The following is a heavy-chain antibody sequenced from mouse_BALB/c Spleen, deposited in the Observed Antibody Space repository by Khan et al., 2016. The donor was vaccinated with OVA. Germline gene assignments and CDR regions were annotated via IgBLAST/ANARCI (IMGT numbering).Heavy chain of an antibody. CDR1: GYSITTDYA. Sequence: EVQLQESGPGLVKPSQSLSLTCTVTGYSITTDYAWNWIRQFPGNKLEWMGYISYSGNTKYKPSLKSRIPINRDTSKNQFFLQLKSVTTEDTARYYCARVYGGDFDYWGQGTTLTVSS. D-gene: IGHD1-1*02. V-gene: IGHV3-2*02. J-gene: IGHJ2*01. CDR3: ARVYGGDFDY. CDR2: ISYSGNT.